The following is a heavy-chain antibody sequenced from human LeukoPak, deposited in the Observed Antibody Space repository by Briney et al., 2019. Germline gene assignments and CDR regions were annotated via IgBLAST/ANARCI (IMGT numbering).Heavy chain of an antibody. CDR1: GDSISSGGYY. V-gene: IGHV4-31*03. J-gene: IGHJ6*02. Sequence: SETLSLTCTVSGDSISSGGYYWSWIRQHPGKGLEWIGYIYYSGSTYYNPSLKSRVTISVDTSKNQFSLKLSSVTAAGTAVYYCARDPQYYDFWSGLRNYYGMDVWGQGTTVTVSS. D-gene: IGHD3-3*01. CDR3: ARDPQYYDFWSGLRNYYGMDV. CDR2: IYYSGST.